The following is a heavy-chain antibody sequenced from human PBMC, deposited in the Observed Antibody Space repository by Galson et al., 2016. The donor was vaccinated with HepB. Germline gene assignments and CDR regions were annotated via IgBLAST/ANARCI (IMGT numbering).Heavy chain of an antibody. D-gene: IGHD3-10*01. Sequence: SLRLSCATSGFTFRTTSMDWVRQTPGKGLEWVATIGTGSNIHYADFVRGRFIASRDNARNTVYPQMDNVRVEDTAKYHCVTWLAAHFDQWGQGTRVTVSS. CDR3: VTWLAAHFDQ. CDR1: GFTFRTTS. V-gene: IGHV3-23*01. J-gene: IGHJ4*02. CDR2: IGTGSNI.